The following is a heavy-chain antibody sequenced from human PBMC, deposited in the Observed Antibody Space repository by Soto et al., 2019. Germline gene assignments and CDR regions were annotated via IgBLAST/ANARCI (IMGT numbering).Heavy chain of an antibody. CDR2: ILHDGRKK. V-gene: IGHV3-30*04. CDR1: GFPFSHYA. D-gene: IGHD3-22*01. CDR3: ARENGHSYDSLCPIDF. Sequence: QVRLAESGGGVVQPGRSLRLSCVASGFPFSHYAIHWVRQAPGKGLEWVALILHDGRKKFYADSVKGRFTISRDESRNTLYLQMRTRRAEDTAVYYWARENGHSYDSLCPIDFWGQGTLVTVSS. J-gene: IGHJ4*02.